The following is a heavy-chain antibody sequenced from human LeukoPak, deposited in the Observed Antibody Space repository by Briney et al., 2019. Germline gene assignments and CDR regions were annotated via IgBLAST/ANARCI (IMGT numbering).Heavy chain of an antibody. V-gene: IGHV3-74*01. CDR3: ATNPHYYYYGMDV. D-gene: IGHD2-8*01. J-gene: IGHJ6*02. Sequence: GGSLRLSCAASGFTFSSYWMHWVRQAPGKGLVWVSRINSDGSSTSYADSVKGRFTISRDNAKNTLYLQMNSLRAEDTAVYYCATNPHYYYYGMDVWGQGTTVTVSS. CDR2: INSDGSST. CDR1: GFTFSSYW.